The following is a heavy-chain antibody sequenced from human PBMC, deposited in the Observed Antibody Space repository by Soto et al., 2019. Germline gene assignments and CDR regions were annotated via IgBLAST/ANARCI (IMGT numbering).Heavy chain of an antibody. CDR2: INPNSGGT. V-gene: IGHV1-2*02. CDR3: ARAPNPYSSSSGWFDP. D-gene: IGHD6-6*01. Sequence: ASVKVSCKASGYTFTGYYMHWVRQAPGQGLEWMGWINPNSGGTNYAQKFQGRVTMTRDTSISTAYMELSRLGSDDTAVYYCARAPNPYSSSSGWFDPWAREPWSPSPQ. CDR1: GYTFTGYY. J-gene: IGHJ5*02.